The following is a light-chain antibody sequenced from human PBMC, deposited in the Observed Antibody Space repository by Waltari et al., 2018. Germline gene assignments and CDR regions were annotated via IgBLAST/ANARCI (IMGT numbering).Light chain of an antibody. V-gene: IGLV1-40*01. J-gene: IGLJ3*02. CDR2: GNT. Sequence: SLLTQPPSVSGAPGQRVTISCTGSRSNLGAISYVQWYQQLPGPAPKLLIDGNTNRPSGVPDRFSGSKSGTSASLAITGLQAEDEADYYCHSYDNSLSGSVFGGGTTLTVL. CDR1: RSNLGAISY. CDR3: HSYDNSLSGSV.